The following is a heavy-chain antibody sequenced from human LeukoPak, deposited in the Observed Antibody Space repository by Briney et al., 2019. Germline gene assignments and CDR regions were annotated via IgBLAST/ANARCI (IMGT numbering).Heavy chain of an antibody. Sequence: GASVKVSCKASGYTFTSYAMNWVRQAPGQGLEWMGWINPNSGGTNYAQKFQGRVTMTRDTSISTAYMELSRLRSDDTAVYYCATLEYSSSPDDAFDIWGQGTMVTVSS. CDR2: INPNSGGT. V-gene: IGHV1-2*02. CDR1: GYTFTSYA. CDR3: ATLEYSSSPDDAFDI. J-gene: IGHJ3*02. D-gene: IGHD6-6*01.